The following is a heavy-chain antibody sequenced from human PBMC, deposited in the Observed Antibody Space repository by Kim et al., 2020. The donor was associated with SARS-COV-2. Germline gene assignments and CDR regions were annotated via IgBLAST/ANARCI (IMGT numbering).Heavy chain of an antibody. CDR3: ARRYFDWSDAFDI. V-gene: IGHV1-69*01. J-gene: IGHJ3*02. D-gene: IGHD3-9*01. Sequence: ARKFQGRVTITADESTSTAYMELSSLRSEDTAVYYCARRYFDWSDAFDIWGQGTMVTVSS.